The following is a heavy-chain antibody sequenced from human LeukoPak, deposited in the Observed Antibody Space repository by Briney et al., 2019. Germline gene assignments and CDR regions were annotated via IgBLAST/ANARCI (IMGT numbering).Heavy chain of an antibody. V-gene: IGHV3-30*02. Sequence: GGSLRLSCAASGFTFSSYGMHWVRQAPGKGLDWVAFIRYDGSNKYYADSVKGRFSISRDNSKNTLYLQMNSLRAEDTAVYYCAKDRYGGNSVIFSEYFQHWGQGTLVTVSS. D-gene: IGHD4-23*01. CDR2: IRYDGSNK. CDR1: GFTFSSYG. J-gene: IGHJ1*01. CDR3: AKDRYGGNSVIFSEYFQH.